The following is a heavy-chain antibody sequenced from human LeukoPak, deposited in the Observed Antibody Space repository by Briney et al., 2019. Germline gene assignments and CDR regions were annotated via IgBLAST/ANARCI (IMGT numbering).Heavy chain of an antibody. CDR1: GYTLTELS. CDR2: FDPEDDET. V-gene: IGHV1-24*01. J-gene: IGHJ6*02. CDR3: ATGGGRLRCYYYYYGMDV. Sequence: GASVKVSCKVSGYTLTELSMHWVRQAPGKGLEWMGGFDPEDDETIYAQKFQGRVTMTEDTSTDTAYMELSSLRSEDTAVYYCATGGGRLRCYYYYYGMDVWGQGTTVTVSS. D-gene: IGHD4-17*01.